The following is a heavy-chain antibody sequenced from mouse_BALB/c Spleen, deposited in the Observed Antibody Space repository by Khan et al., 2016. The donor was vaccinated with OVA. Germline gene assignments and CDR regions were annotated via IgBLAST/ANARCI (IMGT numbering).Heavy chain of an antibody. CDR2: IWGGGST. CDR3: GEGVWYYYYALDY. Sequence: QVQLKESGPGLVAPSQSLSITCTVSGFSLTDYGVSWIRQPPGKGLEWLGVIWGGGSTYYNSALKSRLSISKDNSKSQVFLKMSSLQTDDTAMYYCGEGVWYYYYALDYGGQGTSVTVSA. D-gene: IGHD2-10*02. J-gene: IGHJ4*01. CDR1: GFSLTDYG. V-gene: IGHV2-6-5*01.